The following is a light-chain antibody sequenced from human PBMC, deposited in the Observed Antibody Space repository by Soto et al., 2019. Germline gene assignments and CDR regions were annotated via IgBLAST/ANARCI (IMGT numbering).Light chain of an antibody. Sequence: EIVLTQSPGTLSLSPGERATLSCRASQSVSSSYLAWYQQKPGHAPSLLIYGASSRATGLPDRFSGSGSGTDFTLTISRLEPEDFAVYYCQQYGSSPNTFGQGTKLEIK. CDR2: GAS. CDR3: QQYGSSPNT. J-gene: IGKJ2*01. V-gene: IGKV3-20*01. CDR1: QSVSSSY.